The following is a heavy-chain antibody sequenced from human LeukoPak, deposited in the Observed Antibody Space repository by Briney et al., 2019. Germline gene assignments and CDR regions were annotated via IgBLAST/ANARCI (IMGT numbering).Heavy chain of an antibody. CDR3: ARGVTGTTQLFDY. Sequence: SETLSLTCAVYGGSFSGYYWSWIRQPPGKGLEWIGEINHSGSTNYNPSLKSRVTISVDTSKNQISLKLSSVTAADTAVYYCARGVTGTTQLFDYWGQGTLVTVSS. V-gene: IGHV4-34*01. CDR1: GGSFSGYY. J-gene: IGHJ4*02. CDR2: INHSGST. D-gene: IGHD1-7*01.